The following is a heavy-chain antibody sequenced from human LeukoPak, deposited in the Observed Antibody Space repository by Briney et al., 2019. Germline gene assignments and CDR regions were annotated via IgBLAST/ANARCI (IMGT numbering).Heavy chain of an antibody. V-gene: IGHV1-2*02. D-gene: IGHD6-6*01. CDR3: ARGLEYSSSSLDY. Sequence: ASVKVSCKASGYTFTGYYMHWVRQAPGQGLEWMGWINPNSGGTNYAQKFQGRVTMTRDTSISTAYMELSRLRSDDTAVYYCARGLEYSSSSLDYWGRGTLVTVSS. CDR1: GYTFTGYY. J-gene: IGHJ4*02. CDR2: INPNSGGT.